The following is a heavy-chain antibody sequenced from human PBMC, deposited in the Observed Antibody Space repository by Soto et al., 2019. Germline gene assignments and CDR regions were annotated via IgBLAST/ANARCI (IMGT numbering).Heavy chain of an antibody. D-gene: IGHD6-6*01. CDR1: GYTFTNYG. Sequence: QAQLVQSGAEVKKPGASVKDSCKASGYTFTNYGISWVRQAPGQGLEWMGWISAYNRKTDYAQKFQGRVIMTTDTSTSTAYMELRSLRSDDTAVYYCARDRSSSSLWGQGTLVTVSS. CDR2: ISAYNRKT. CDR3: ARDRSSSSL. J-gene: IGHJ4*02. V-gene: IGHV1-18*01.